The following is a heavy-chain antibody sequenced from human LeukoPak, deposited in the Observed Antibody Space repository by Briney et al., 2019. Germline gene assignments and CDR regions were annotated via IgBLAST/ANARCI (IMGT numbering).Heavy chain of an antibody. J-gene: IGHJ4*02. Sequence: GGSLRLSCAASGFTFSHYGVHWVRQAPGKGLEWVAVISYDGSNKYYADSVKGRFTISRDNSKNTVFLQMNSLRAEDTAVYYCAREQWLVRFPFDYWGQGTLVTVSS. CDR2: ISYDGSNK. CDR1: GFTFSHYG. V-gene: IGHV3-30*03. D-gene: IGHD6-19*01. CDR3: AREQWLVRFPFDY.